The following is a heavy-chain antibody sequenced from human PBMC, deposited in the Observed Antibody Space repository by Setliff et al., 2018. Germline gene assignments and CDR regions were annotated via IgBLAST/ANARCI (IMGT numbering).Heavy chain of an antibody. Sequence: GASVKVSCKASGGTFSNIGISWVRQAPGQGLEWMGGIIPLFGTTNYAQGFQGRVTITTDESTNTAYMELSSLRFEDTAVYYCAREGVDTRSSTDYRYYMDVWGKGTTVTVS. CDR1: GGTFSNIG. V-gene: IGHV1-69*05. D-gene: IGHD5-18*01. J-gene: IGHJ6*03. CDR3: AREGVDTRSSTDYRYYMDV. CDR2: IIPLFGTT.